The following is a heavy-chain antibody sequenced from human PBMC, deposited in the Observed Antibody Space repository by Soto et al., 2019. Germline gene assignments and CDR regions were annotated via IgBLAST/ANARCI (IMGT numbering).Heavy chain of an antibody. J-gene: IGHJ4*02. CDR2: ISGSGGST. CDR3: AKVSCSGGSCRRNDIDY. D-gene: IGHD2-15*01. Sequence: GSLRLSCAASGFTFSSYAMSWVRQAPGKGLEWVSAISGSGGSTYYADSVKGRFTISRDNSKNTLYLQMNSLRAEDTAVYYCAKVSCSGGSCRRNDIDYWGQGTLVTVSS. V-gene: IGHV3-23*01. CDR1: GFTFSSYA.